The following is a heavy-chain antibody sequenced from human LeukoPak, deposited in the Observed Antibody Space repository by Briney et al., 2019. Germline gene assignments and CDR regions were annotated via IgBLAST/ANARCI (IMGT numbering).Heavy chain of an antibody. D-gene: IGHD6-13*01. CDR2: ISVTGGST. J-gene: IGHJ4*02. V-gene: IGHV3-23*01. Sequence: GGSLRLSCAASGFTVSNNGLSWFRQAPGKGLEWVSDISVTGGSTYYADSVKGRFTVSRDNSKNTLYLQMNSLRAEDTAVYYATGHGSSSYWGQGTLVTVSS. CDR3: TGHGSSSY. CDR1: GFTVSNNG.